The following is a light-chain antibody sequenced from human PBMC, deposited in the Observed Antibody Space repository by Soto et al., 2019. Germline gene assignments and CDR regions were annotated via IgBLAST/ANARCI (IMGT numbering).Light chain of an antibody. Sequence: EIVLTQSPGTLSLSPGETATLSCRASQTIGRNYLAWYKQKPGQAPRLLIFGTSTRATGIPDRFSGSRSGTYFTLSISRLEPEDFAVYYVQQYASSPLLNFGGGTKVEIK. CDR2: GTS. V-gene: IGKV3-20*01. CDR3: QQYASSPLLN. CDR1: QTIGRNY. J-gene: IGKJ4*01.